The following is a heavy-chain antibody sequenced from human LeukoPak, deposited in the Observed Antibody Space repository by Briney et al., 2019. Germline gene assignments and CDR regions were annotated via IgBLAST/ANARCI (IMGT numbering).Heavy chain of an antibody. D-gene: IGHD6-6*01. Sequence: GGSLRLSCAASGFTSSNYWMSWVRQAPGKGLEWVANIKQDGSQKYVDSVKGRFTISRDNAKNSQYLQMNSLRAEDTAVYYCARIGYSSSSFDYWGQGTPVTVSS. CDR1: GFTSSNYW. CDR3: ARIGYSSSSFDY. CDR2: IKQDGSQK. V-gene: IGHV3-7*01. J-gene: IGHJ4*02.